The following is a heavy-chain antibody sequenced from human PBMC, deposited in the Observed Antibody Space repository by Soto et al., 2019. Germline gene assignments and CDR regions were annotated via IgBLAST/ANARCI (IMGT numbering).Heavy chain of an antibody. V-gene: IGHV1-2*02. CDR3: ARDLGSYDLYGPDT. CDR2: INLNSGDT. CDR1: GDTFTGSS. Sequence: ASVKVSCKTSGDTFTGSSMHWVRQAPGQGLEWMGWINLNSGDTNYAQKFQGRVTMTRDTSIITAYMELSRLKSDDTAVYYCARDLGSYDLYGPDTWGQGTLVTVSS. D-gene: IGHD5-12*01. J-gene: IGHJ5*02.